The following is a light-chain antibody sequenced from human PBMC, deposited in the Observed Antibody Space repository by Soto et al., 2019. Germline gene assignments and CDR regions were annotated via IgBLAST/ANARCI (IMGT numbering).Light chain of an antibody. V-gene: IGKV3-20*01. CDR2: GAS. J-gene: IGKJ1*01. Sequence: EIVLTQSPGTLSLSPGERATLSCRASQSVSSSYLAWYQQKPGQAPRLLIYGASGRATGIPDRFSGSGSGTDFTLTISRLEPEDFAVYYCQQYGSSRWTFGQGTKV. CDR1: QSVSSSY. CDR3: QQYGSSRWT.